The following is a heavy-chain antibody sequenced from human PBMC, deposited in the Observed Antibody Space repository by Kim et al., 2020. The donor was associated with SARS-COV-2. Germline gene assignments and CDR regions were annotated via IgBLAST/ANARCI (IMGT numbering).Heavy chain of an antibody. V-gene: IGHV5-10-1*01. D-gene: IGHD4-17*01. CDR1: GYSFTSYW. CDR3: ASTYDYGDQSYYFDY. CDR2: IDPSDSYT. Sequence: GESLKISCKGSGYSFTSYWISWVRQMPGKGLEWMGRIDPSDSYTNYSPSFQGHVTISADKSISTAYLQWSSLKASDTAMYYCASTYDYGDQSYYFDYWGQGTLVTVSS. J-gene: IGHJ4*02.